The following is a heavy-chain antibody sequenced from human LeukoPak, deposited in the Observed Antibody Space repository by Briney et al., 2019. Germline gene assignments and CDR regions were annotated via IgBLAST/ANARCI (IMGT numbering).Heavy chain of an antibody. CDR1: GFTFSSYA. CDR3: AKKERWLQLPAPFDY. J-gene: IGHJ4*02. Sequence: PGRSLRLSCAASGFTFSSYAMSWVRQAPGKGLEWVSAISGSGGSTYYADSVKGRFTISRDNSKNTLYLQMNSLRAEDTAVYYCAKKERWLQLPAPFDYWGQGTLVTVSS. V-gene: IGHV3-23*01. CDR2: ISGSGGST. D-gene: IGHD5-24*01.